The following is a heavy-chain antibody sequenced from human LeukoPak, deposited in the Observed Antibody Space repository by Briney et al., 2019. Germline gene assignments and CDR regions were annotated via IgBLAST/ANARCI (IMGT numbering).Heavy chain of an antibody. V-gene: IGHV4-59*01. CDR2: IYYSGST. D-gene: IGHD5-18*01. CDR1: GGSISSYY. CDR3: ARDIGRAAMVQYYYYYMDV. J-gene: IGHJ6*03. Sequence: SETLSLTCTVSGGSISSYYWSWIRQPPGKGLEWIGYIYYSGSTNYNPSLKSRVTISVDTSKNQFSLKLSSVTAADTAVYYCARDIGRAAMVQYYYYYMDVWGKGTTVTVSS.